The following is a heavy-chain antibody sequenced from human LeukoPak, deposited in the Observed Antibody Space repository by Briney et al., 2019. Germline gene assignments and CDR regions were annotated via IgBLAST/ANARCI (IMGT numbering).Heavy chain of an antibody. V-gene: IGHV3-53*01. J-gene: IGHJ4*02. CDR3: AKKWAPYDSSGFRFDF. CDR2: IYSGGST. CDR1: GFSVSSYY. D-gene: IGHD3-22*01. Sequence: GGSLRLTCAASGFSVSSYYMDWVRQAPGKGLEWVSVIYSGGSTYYADSVKGRFTISRDNSKNTLVVQMNSLRAEDTAVFYCAKKWAPYDSSGFRFDFWGQGTLVTVSS.